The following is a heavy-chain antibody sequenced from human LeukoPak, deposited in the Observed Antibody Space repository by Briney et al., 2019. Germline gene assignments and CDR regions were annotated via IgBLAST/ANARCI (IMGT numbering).Heavy chain of an antibody. Sequence: ASVKVSCKASGYTFTSYYMHWVRQAPGQGLEWMGIINPSGGSTSYAQKFQGRVTMTRDTSTNQFSLRLSSVTAADTAVYYCARTQNWGYFDYWGQGTLVTVSS. CDR2: INPSGGST. CDR3: ARTQNWGYFDY. D-gene: IGHD7-27*01. V-gene: IGHV1-46*01. CDR1: GYTFTSYY. J-gene: IGHJ4*02.